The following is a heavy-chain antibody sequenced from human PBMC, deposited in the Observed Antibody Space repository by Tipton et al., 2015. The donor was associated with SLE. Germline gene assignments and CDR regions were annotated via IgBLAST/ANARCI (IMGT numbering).Heavy chain of an antibody. CDR2: IYSSGTT. D-gene: IGHD3-3*01. CDR1: GYSISSGYY. CDR3: ARDTDLDYNFRSGYIGPFNY. V-gene: IGHV4-38-2*02. J-gene: IGHJ4*02. Sequence: TLSLTCSVSGYSISSGYYWGWIRQPPGKGLEWIGTIYSSGTTDYNPSLKSRATISADMSKNQFSPNLNSVTASDTAVYYCARDTDLDYNFRSGYIGPFNYWGQGTLVTVSS.